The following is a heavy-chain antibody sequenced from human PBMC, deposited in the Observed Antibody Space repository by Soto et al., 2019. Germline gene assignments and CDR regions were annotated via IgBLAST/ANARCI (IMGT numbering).Heavy chain of an antibody. J-gene: IGHJ6*02. D-gene: IGHD1-26*01. Sequence: PSETLSLTCTVSGGSISSYYWSWIRQPPGKGLEWIGYIYYSGSTNYNPSLKSRVTISVDTSKNQFSLKLGSVTAADTAVYYCARAVGYYYYGMDVWGQGTTVTVSS. CDR2: IYYSGST. CDR3: ARAVGYYYYGMDV. V-gene: IGHV4-59*01. CDR1: GGSISSYY.